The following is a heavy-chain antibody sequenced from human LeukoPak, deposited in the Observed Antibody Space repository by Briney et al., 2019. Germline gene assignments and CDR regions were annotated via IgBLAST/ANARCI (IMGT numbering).Heavy chain of an antibody. V-gene: IGHV1-8*02. CDR3: ARGYSGYEPYYYYMDV. Sequence: ASVKVSCKASGYTFTGYDINWVRQATGQGLEWMGWMNPNSGNTGYAQKFQGRVTMTRNTSISTAYMELSSLRSEDTAVYYCARGYSGYEPYYYYMDVWGKGTTVTISS. J-gene: IGHJ6*03. CDR1: GYTFTGYD. CDR2: MNPNSGNT. D-gene: IGHD5-12*01.